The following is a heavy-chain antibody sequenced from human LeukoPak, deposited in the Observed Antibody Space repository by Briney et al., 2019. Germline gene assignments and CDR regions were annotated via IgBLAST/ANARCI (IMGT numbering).Heavy chain of an antibody. CDR3: LRDLNWSLDQ. Sequence: GGSLRLSCAASGFTSSNYMMHWVRQAPGKGLVWVSRIKSDGITITYADSVKGRFTISRDNAKNTLYLQMNSLRAEDTAVYYCLRDLNWSLDQWGQGTLVTVSS. CDR2: IKSDGITI. V-gene: IGHV3-74*01. J-gene: IGHJ4*02. D-gene: IGHD1-20*01. CDR1: GFTSSNYM.